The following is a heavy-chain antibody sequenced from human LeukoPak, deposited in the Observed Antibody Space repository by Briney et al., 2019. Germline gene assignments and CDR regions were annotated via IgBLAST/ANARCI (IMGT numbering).Heavy chain of an antibody. V-gene: IGHV4-61*02. J-gene: IGHJ3*02. D-gene: IGHD2/OR15-2a*01. CDR1: GGSISSGSYY. CDR3: ARDNQGLSRAFDI. Sequence: PSETLSLTCTVSGGSISSGSYYWSWIRQPAGKGLEWIGRIYTSGSTNYNPSLKSRVTMSVDTSKNQFSLKLSSVTAADTAVYYCARDNQGLSRAFDIWGQGTMVTVSS. CDR2: IYTSGST.